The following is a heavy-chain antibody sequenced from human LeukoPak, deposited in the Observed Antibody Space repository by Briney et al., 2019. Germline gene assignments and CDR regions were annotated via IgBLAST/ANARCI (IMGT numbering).Heavy chain of an antibody. CDR3: ARRPSGWYGGNYFDY. CDR2: ISAYNGNT. D-gene: IGHD6-19*01. CDR1: GYTFTSYG. V-gene: IGHV1-18*01. J-gene: IGHJ4*02. Sequence: ASVKVSCKASGYTFTSYGISWVRQAPGQGLEWMGWISAYNGNTNYAQKLQGRVTMTTDTSTSTAYMELRSLRSDDTAVYYCARRPSGWYGGNYFDYWGQGTLVTVSS.